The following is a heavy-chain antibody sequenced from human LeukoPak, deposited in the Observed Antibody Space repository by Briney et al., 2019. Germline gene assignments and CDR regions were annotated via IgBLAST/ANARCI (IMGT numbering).Heavy chain of an antibody. CDR1: GGSFCGYY. J-gene: IGHJ4*02. CDR2: INHSGST. Sequence: SETLSLTCAVYGGSFCGYYWSWIRQPPGKGLEWIGEINHSGSTNYNPSLKSRVTISVDTSKNQFSLKLSSVTAADTAVYYCARGSKRRQLLAFDYWGQGTLVTVSS. CDR3: ARGSKRRQLLAFDY. V-gene: IGHV4-34*01. D-gene: IGHD2-2*01.